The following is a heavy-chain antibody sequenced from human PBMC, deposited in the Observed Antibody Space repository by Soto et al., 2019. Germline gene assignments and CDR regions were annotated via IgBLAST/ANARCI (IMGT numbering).Heavy chain of an antibody. Sequence: EVQLLESGGGLVQPGGSLRLSCAVSGFTLTNYAMSWVRQAPGKGLEWGAWISASGDRTYYADSVKGRFTISKDSSKNTLWLEMNSLRAEDSAVYHCEGSWTWGQGTMVTVSS. CDR1: GFTLTNYA. CDR2: ISASGDRT. D-gene: IGHD5-12*01. J-gene: IGHJ3*01. V-gene: IGHV3-23*01. CDR3: EGSWT.